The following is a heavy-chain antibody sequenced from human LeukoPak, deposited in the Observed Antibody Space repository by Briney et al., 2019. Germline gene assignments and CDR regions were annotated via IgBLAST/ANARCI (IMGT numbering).Heavy chain of an antibody. CDR3: AKASNGGSYYGVIIDY. V-gene: IGHV3-30*18. CDR1: GXTFSTYG. D-gene: IGHD1-26*01. CDR2: ISYDGSNK. Sequence: GGSLRLSWAASGXTFSTYGMHWVRQAPGKGLEWVAVISYDGSNKYYTDSVKGRFTISRDNSKNTLYLQMNSLRAEDTAVYYCAKASNGGSYYGVIIDYWGQGTLVTVSS. J-gene: IGHJ4*02.